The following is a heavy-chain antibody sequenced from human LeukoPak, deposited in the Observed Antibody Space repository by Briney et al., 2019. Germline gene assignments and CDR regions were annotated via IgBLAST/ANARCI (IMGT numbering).Heavy chain of an antibody. CDR1: GGSISSYY. CDR3: ARSKRRDGYTDY. V-gene: IGHV4-59*01. J-gene: IGHJ4*02. D-gene: IGHD5-24*01. Sequence: SETLSLTCTVSGGSISSYYWSWIQQPPGKGLEWIGYIYYSGSTNYNPSLKSRVTISVDTSKNQFSLKLSSVTAADTAVYYCARSKRRDGYTDYWGQGTLVTVSS. CDR2: IYYSGST.